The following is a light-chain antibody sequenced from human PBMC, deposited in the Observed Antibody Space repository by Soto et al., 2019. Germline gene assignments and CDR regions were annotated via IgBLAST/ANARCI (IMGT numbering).Light chain of an antibody. CDR1: TSDIAGYNY. Sequence: QSALAQPASVSGSPGQSITISCTGTTSDIAGYNYVSWYQQHPGKAPKLLIYEVTSRASGVSHRFSGSKSGNTASLTISGLQAEDDDEYYCSSYTSDSFYVFGTGNKVTVL. CDR2: EVT. V-gene: IGLV2-14*01. CDR3: SSYTSDSFYV. J-gene: IGLJ1*01.